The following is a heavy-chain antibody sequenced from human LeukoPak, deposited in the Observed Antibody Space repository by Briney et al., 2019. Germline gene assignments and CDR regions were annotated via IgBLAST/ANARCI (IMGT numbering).Heavy chain of an antibody. CDR3: ARDEVHGFDP. CDR1: GGSISSGGYY. CDR2: IYYGGST. D-gene: IGHD1-1*01. V-gene: IGHV4-31*03. J-gene: IGHJ5*02. Sequence: SETLSLTCTVSGGSISSGGYYWSWIRQHPGKGLEWIGYIYYGGSTYYNPSLKSRVTISVDTSKNQFSLKLSSVTAADTAVYYCARDEVHGFDPWGQGTLVTVSS.